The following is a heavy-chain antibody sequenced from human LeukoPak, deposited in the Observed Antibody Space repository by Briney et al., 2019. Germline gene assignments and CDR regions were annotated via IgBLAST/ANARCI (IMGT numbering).Heavy chain of an antibody. J-gene: IGHJ4*02. V-gene: IGHV3-74*01. CDR1: GFTFSTYW. CDR3: ARLSMVRGVISDY. Sequence: GGSLRLSCAASGFTFSTYWMHWVRQAPGKGLVWVSRINSDGSSTSYADSVKGRFTISRDNAKNTLYLQMNSLRAEDTAVYYCARLSMVRGVISDYWGQGTLVTVSS. CDR2: INSDGSST. D-gene: IGHD3-10*01.